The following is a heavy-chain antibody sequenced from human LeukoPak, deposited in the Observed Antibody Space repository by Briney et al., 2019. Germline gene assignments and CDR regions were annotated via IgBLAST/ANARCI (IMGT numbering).Heavy chain of an antibody. Sequence: SVTVSFKSSVGTFISYAISWVRQAPGQGLEWMGRIIPIFGTANYAQKFQGRVTITADKSTSTAYMELSSLRSGDTAVYYCATLRPNYYYYMDVWGKGTTVTVSS. CDR3: ATLRPNYYYYMDV. CDR1: VGTFISYA. D-gene: IGHD5-12*01. CDR2: IIPIFGTA. J-gene: IGHJ6*03. V-gene: IGHV1-69*06.